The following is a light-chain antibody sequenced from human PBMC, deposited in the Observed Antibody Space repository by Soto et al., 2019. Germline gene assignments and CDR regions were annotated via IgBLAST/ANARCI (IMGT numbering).Light chain of an antibody. CDR2: WSS. CDR1: QSGLYSSNNKNY. CDR3: QQYYSTPMYT. Sequence: DIVMTQSPDSLAVSLGERATIKCKSSQSGLYSSNNKNYLAWYQQKPGQPPRQLIYWSSTRESGVPDRFSGSRSGTDFTLTISSLQAEDVAVYYCQQYYSTPMYTFGQGTKLEIK. V-gene: IGKV4-1*01. J-gene: IGKJ2*01.